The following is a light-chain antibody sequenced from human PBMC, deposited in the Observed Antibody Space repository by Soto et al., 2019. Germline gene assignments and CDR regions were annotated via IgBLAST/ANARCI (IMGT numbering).Light chain of an antibody. CDR1: SSDVGEYNY. Sequence: QSALTQPASVSGSPGQSITISCTGTSSDVGEYNYVSWYQQHPGKAPKLMIYDVTNRPSGVSNRFSGSKSGNTASLTISGLQAEDEADYYCSSYTSSTTNVLFGGGTKLTV. J-gene: IGLJ2*01. CDR3: SSYTSSTTNVL. CDR2: DVT. V-gene: IGLV2-14*03.